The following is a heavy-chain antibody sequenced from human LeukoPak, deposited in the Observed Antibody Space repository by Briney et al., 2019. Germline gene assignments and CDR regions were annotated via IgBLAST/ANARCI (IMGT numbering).Heavy chain of an antibody. CDR1: GGSISSSSYY. D-gene: IGHD3-3*01. V-gene: IGHV4-39*01. J-gene: IGHJ4*02. CDR2: IYYSGST. Sequence: SETLSLTCTVSGGSISSSSYYGGWIRQPPGQGLEWIGSIYYSGSTYYNPSLKSRVTISVDTSKNQFSLKLSSVTAADTAVYYCARQRYDFWSGYYLSRETYYFDYWGQGTLVTVSS. CDR3: ARQRYDFWSGYYLSRETYYFDY.